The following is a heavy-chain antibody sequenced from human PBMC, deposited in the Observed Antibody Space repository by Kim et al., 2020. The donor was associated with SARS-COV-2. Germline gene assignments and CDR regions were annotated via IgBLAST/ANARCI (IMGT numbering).Heavy chain of an antibody. V-gene: IGHV3-23*01. CDR2: ISGSGGST. Sequence: GGSLRLSCAASGFTFSSYAMSWVRQAPGKGLEWVSAISGSGGSTYYADSVKGRFTISRDNSKNTLYLQMNSLRAEDTAVYYCVKDGYYDFWSGYSSRWFDPWGQGTLVTVSS. CDR3: VKDGYYDFWSGYSSRWFDP. D-gene: IGHD3-3*01. CDR1: GFTFSSYA. J-gene: IGHJ5*02.